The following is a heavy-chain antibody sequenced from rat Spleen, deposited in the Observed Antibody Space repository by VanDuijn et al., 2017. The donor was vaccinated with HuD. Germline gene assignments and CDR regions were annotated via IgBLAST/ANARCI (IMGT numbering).Heavy chain of an antibody. CDR1: GFTFSSFP. D-gene: IGHD1-9*01. CDR2: ITYEGGST. Sequence: EVQLVESDGGLVQPGRSMKLSCAASGFTFSSFPMAWVRQAPTKGLAWVANITYEGGSTYYSDSVKGRFTISRDNAENTVYLQMNSLRSEDTATYYCAKDREYYGYNSFGYWGQGVMVTVSS. CDR3: AKDREYYGYNSFGY. V-gene: IGHV5-46*01. J-gene: IGHJ2*01.